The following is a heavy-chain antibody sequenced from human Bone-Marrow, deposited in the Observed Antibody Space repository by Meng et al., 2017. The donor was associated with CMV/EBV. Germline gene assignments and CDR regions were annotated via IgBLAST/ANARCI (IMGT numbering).Heavy chain of an antibody. CDR2: ISTSGSTM. CDR1: GFTFSNYK. CDR3: ARNGQKTGTPSNY. Sequence: GESLKISCAASGFTFSNYKMNWVRQAPGQGLEWVSYISTSGSTMYYADSVKGRFTVSRDNAKNSLYLQMNSLRAEDTAVYYCARNGQKTGTPSNYWGQGTLVTVSS. J-gene: IGHJ4*02. V-gene: IGHV3-48*03. D-gene: IGHD1-1*01.